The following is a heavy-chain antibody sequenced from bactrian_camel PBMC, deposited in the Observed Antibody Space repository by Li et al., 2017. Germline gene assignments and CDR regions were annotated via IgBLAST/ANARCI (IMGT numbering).Heavy chain of an antibody. J-gene: IGHJ4*01. CDR3: AADPKTPCWNRNTRYKY. V-gene: IGHV3S53*01. CDR1: GNPPNTAY. CDR2: IDAHGTT. D-gene: IGHD1*01. Sequence: HVQLVESGGGSALAGGSLRLSCAYSGNPPNTAYMAWFRQLPGKDREGVAAIDAHGTTTHADSVKGRFTISRDNAKNTAYLQMNSLKPEDTATYYCAADPKTPCWNRNTRYKYSGQGTQVTVS.